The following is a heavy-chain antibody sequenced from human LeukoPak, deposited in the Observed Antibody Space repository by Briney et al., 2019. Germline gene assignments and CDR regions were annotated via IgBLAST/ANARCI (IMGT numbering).Heavy chain of an antibody. Sequence: GGSLRLSCEASGFTFKNAWMIWVRQASGKGLEWVGRIRSKANSYATAYAASVKGRFTISRDDSKNTAYLQMNSLKTEDTAVYYCIGYSSSWDHDYWGQGTLVTASS. D-gene: IGHD6-13*01. J-gene: IGHJ4*02. CDR2: IRSKANSYAT. CDR3: IGYSSSWDHDY. CDR1: GFTFKNAW. V-gene: IGHV3-73*01.